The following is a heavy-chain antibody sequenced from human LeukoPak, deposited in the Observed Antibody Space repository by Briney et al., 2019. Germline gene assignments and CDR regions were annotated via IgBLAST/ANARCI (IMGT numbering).Heavy chain of an antibody. D-gene: IGHD3-22*01. J-gene: IGHJ4*01. CDR3: AKVGRAQTSYYESSAYYYFDS. Sequence: PGGSLRLSCAASGFTFKIYGMRWVRQAPGKGLEWVSFIRYDGSNKYYADSVKGRFAISRDNAKNTVFLQMNSLRAEDTAVYYCAKVGRAQTSYYESSAYYYFDSWGHGTLVTVSS. CDR2: IRYDGSNK. V-gene: IGHV3-30*02. CDR1: GFTFKIYG.